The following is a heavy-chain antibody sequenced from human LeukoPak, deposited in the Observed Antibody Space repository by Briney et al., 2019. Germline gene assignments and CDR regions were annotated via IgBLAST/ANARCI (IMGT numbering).Heavy chain of an antibody. CDR1: GFTFSSYG. CDR3: AKDNYYGSGTITYFDY. V-gene: IGHV3-30*18. CDR2: ISYDGSNK. J-gene: IGHJ4*02. D-gene: IGHD3-10*01. Sequence: GGSLRLSCAASGFTFSSYGMHWVRQAPGKGLEWVAVISYDGSNKYCADSVKGRFTISRDNSKNTLYLQMNSLRAEDTAVYYCAKDNYYGSGTITYFDYWGQGTLVTVSS.